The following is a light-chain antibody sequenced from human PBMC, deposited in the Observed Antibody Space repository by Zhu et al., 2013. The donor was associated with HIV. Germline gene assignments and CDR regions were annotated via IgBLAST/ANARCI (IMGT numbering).Light chain of an antibody. V-gene: IGKV1-39*01. J-gene: IGKJ1*01. CDR1: QNINSF. CDR2: AAS. Sequence: DIQMTQSPSSLSASVGDRVTITCRASQNINSFLNWYQQKPGQAPKVLIYAASSLQSGVPSRFSGTGSGTDFTLTINSLQPEDFVTYYCQQSYTTPWTFGQGTKVEIK. CDR3: QQSYTTPWT.